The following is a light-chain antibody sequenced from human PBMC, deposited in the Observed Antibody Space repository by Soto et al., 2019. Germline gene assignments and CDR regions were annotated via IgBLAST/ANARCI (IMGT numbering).Light chain of an antibody. Sequence: DIQMTQSPSSLSPSIGESVTITCRASQVISTSLAWYQVKPGKAPKLLIYAASTLESGVPSRFSATVSGTEFSLTITSLQPEDFATYYCQQLFDSPITFGQGTLLEIK. CDR2: AAS. J-gene: IGKJ5*01. CDR3: QQLFDSPIT. V-gene: IGKV1-9*01. CDR1: QVISTS.